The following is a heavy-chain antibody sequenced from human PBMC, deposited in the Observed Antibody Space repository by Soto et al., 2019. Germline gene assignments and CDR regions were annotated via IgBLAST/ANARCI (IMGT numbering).Heavy chain of an antibody. D-gene: IGHD3-9*01. J-gene: IGHJ6*03. CDR2: IYYSGST. CDR3: ARVRYFDNSYMDV. Sequence: PSETLSLTCTVSGGSISSYYWSWIRQPPGKGLEWIGYIYYSGSTNYNPSLKSRVTISVDTSKNQFSLKLSSVTAADTAVYYCARVRYFDNSYMDVWGKGTTVTVSS. CDR1: GGSISSYY. V-gene: IGHV4-59*01.